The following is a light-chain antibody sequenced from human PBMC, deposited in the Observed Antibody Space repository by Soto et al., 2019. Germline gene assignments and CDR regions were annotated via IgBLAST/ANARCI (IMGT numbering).Light chain of an antibody. CDR1: QSISSW. Sequence: DSQMAQSPSTLSASVGERVTSTCRASQSISSWLAWYQQKPGKAPKLLIYDASSLESGVPSRFSGSGSGTEFILTISSLQPDDFATYYCQQYDSYSWTFDQGTKVDI. J-gene: IGKJ1*01. V-gene: IGKV1-5*01. CDR3: QQYDSYSWT. CDR2: DAS.